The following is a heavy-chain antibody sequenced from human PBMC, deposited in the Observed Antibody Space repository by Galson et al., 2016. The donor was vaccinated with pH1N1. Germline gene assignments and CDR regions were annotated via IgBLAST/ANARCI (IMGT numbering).Heavy chain of an antibody. D-gene: IGHD4-17*01. CDR2: IYWDDGK. CDR1: GFSLSTSGVG. J-gene: IGHJ4*02. Sequence: PALVKPPQTLTLTCTFSGFSLSTSGVGVGWIRQPPGKALEWLALIYWDDGKRYSPSLKSRLTITKDTSKNQVVLTMTNMDPVDTATYYCARNGYGDYVGYFDYWGQGTLVTVSS. CDR3: ARNGYGDYVGYFDY. V-gene: IGHV2-5*02.